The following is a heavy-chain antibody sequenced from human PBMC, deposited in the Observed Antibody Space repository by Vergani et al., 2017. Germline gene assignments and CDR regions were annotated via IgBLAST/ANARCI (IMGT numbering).Heavy chain of an antibody. Sequence: QVQLVESGGGMVHPGGSLRLSCAASGLTFSSYGMHWVRQAPDKWLEWVAVIWPDGSNKYYADSVKGRFTISRDNSKNTLFLQMNSLRAEDTAVYSCARNSIAGATDYWYFDLWGRGTLVTVSS. J-gene: IGHJ2*01. D-gene: IGHD1-26*01. CDR2: IWPDGSNK. V-gene: IGHV3-33*01. CDR1: GLTFSSYG. CDR3: ARNSIAGATDYWYFDL.